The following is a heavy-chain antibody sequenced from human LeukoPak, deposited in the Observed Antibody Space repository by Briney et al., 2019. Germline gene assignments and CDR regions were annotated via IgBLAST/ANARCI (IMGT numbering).Heavy chain of an antibody. CDR3: ASHQNSGTYPLDY. J-gene: IGHJ4*02. CDR2: ICSGGRT. D-gene: IGHD3-10*01. Sequence: SETLSLTCTVSGGSITDYCWSWIRQPPGGGLEWIAFICSGGRTISNPSLKSRATISLDTSRSQFSLKVTSVPAADTAFYYCASHQNSGTYPLDYWGQGTLVTVSS. V-gene: IGHV4-59*08. CDR1: GGSITDYC.